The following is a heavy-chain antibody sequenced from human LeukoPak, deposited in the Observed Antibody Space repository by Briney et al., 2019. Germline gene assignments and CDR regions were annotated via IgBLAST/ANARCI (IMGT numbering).Heavy chain of an antibody. D-gene: IGHD6-13*01. Sequence: PSETLSLTCTVSGGSISSYYWSWIRQPPGKGLEWIGYIYYSGSTNYNPSLKSRVTISVDTSKNQFSLKLSSVTAADTAVYYCARERYSSSWDYYYYYMDVWGKGTTVTVSS. CDR2: IYYSGST. J-gene: IGHJ6*03. V-gene: IGHV4-59*01. CDR3: ARERYSSSWDYYYYYMDV. CDR1: GGSISSYY.